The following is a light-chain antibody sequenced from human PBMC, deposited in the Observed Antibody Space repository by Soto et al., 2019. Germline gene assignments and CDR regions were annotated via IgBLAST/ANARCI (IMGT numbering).Light chain of an antibody. CDR3: QRYNNWPLT. Sequence: IVLTQSPAALSVSPGERVTLSCRASQGIGSTLAWYQQKPGQTPRLLIYDSSTRAIGLPTRFSGSRSGTEFTLTITGLQSEDFAVYYCQRYNNWPLTFGGGTKVDIK. CDR1: QGIGST. V-gene: IGKV3-15*01. CDR2: DSS. J-gene: IGKJ4*01.